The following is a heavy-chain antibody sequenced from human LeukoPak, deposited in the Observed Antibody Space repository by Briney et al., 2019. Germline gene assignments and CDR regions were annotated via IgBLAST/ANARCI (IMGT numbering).Heavy chain of an antibody. D-gene: IGHD1-26*01. CDR2: IYYSGST. Sequence: PSETLSLTCTVSGGSISSSSYYWGWIRQPPGKGLEWIGSIYYSGSTYYNPPLKSRVTISVDTSKNQFSLKLSSVTAADTAVYYCARRPLVGATLREDYWGQGTLVTVSS. V-gene: IGHV4-39*01. CDR1: GGSISSSSYY. CDR3: ARRPLVGATLREDY. J-gene: IGHJ4*02.